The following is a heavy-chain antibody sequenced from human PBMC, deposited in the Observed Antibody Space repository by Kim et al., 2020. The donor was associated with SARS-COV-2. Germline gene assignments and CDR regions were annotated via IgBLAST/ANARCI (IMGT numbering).Heavy chain of an antibody. CDR3: TRGHLAARRLDF. D-gene: IGHD6-6*01. CDR2: ISNPATTI. Sequence: GGSLRLSCAASGFTFSEFYMGWIRQPPGKGLEWLSYISNPATTIYYADSVKGRFTISRDNTKNSLYLEMTGLRVDDTAVYYCTRGHLAARRLDFWGQGTLVTVSS. V-gene: IGHV3-11*01. CDR1: GFTFSEFY. J-gene: IGHJ4*02.